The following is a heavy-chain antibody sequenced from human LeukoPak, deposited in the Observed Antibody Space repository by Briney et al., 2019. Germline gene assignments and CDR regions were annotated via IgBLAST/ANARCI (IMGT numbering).Heavy chain of an antibody. J-gene: IGHJ4*02. V-gene: IGHV3-74*01. D-gene: IGHD5-18*01. CDR2: INSDGSST. Sequence: GGSLRLSCSASGFTFSSYWMHWVRQAPGKGLVWVSCINSDGSSTSYADSVKGRFTISRDNAKNTLYLQMNSLRAEDTAVYYCARGGAAMAYYWGQGTLVTVSS. CDR3: ARGGAAMAYY. CDR1: GFTFSSYW.